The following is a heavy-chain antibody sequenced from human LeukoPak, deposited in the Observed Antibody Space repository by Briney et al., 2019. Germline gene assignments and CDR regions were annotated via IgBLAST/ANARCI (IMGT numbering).Heavy chain of an antibody. CDR1: GYTFTIYY. J-gene: IGHJ6*02. CDR2: VNPSGGST. V-gene: IGHV1-46*01. CDR3: AREPQYDFWSGYYHWEGMDV. D-gene: IGHD3-3*01. Sequence: ASVKVSCKASGYTFTIYYMHWVRHAPGQGLEWMGIVNPSGGSTSYAQKFQGRVTMTRDTSTSTVYMELSSLRSEDTAVYYCAREPQYDFWSGYYHWEGMDVWGQGTTVTVSS.